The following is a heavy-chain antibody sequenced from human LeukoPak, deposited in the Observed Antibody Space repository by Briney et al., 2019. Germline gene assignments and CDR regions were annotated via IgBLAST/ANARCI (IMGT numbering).Heavy chain of an antibody. CDR3: AKAEGGSYYDAFDI. V-gene: IGHV3-30*02. J-gene: IGHJ3*02. D-gene: IGHD1-26*01. Sequence: GGSLRLSCAASGFTFSSSGMHWVRQAPGKGLEWVAFIRFDGSIKYYADSVKGRFTISRDNSKNTMYLQMNSLRAEDTAVYYCAKAEGGSYYDAFDIWGQGTMVTVSS. CDR1: GFTFSSSG. CDR2: IRFDGSIK.